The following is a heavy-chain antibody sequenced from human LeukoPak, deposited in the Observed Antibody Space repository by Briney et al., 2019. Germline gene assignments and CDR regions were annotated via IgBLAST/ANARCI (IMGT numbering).Heavy chain of an antibody. CDR2: IIPIFGTA. D-gene: IGHD5-24*01. J-gene: IGHJ4*02. Sequence: SSVKVSCKASGGTFSSYAISWVRQAPGQGLEWMGGIIPIFGTANYAQKFQGRVTITADESTSTVYMELSGLRSEDTAVYYCARDWAGDGFTFDYWGQGTLVTVSS. CDR1: GGTFSSYA. CDR3: ARDWAGDGFTFDY. V-gene: IGHV1-69*01.